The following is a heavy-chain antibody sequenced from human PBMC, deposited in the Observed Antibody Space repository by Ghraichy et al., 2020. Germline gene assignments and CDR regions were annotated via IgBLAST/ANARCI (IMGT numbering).Heavy chain of an antibody. CDR3: AREGDYGSGSSYYYGMDV. CDR1: GYTFTSYG. Sequence: ASVKVSCKASGYTFTSYGISWVRQAPGQGLEWMGWISAYNGNTNYAQKLQGRVTMTTDTSTSTAYMELRSLRSDDTAVYYCAREGDYGSGSSYYYGMDVWGQGTTVTVSS. V-gene: IGHV1-18*01. CDR2: ISAYNGNT. D-gene: IGHD3-10*01. J-gene: IGHJ6*02.